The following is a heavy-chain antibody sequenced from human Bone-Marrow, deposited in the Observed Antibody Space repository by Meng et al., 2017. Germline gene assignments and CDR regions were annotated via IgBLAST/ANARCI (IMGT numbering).Heavy chain of an antibody. CDR3: NWNDFGDY. D-gene: IGHD1-1*01. J-gene: IGHJ4*02. Sequence: VQLGGSGEGLVRPGGSLKLSCAASGFTFSNAWMSWVRQAPGRGLEWVARIKSKTDGETPDYAAPVKGRFTISRDDSKNTLYLQMHSLKTEDTAVYYCNWNDFGDYWGQGALVTVSS. CDR2: IKSKTDGETP. V-gene: IGHV3-15*01. CDR1: GFTFSNAW.